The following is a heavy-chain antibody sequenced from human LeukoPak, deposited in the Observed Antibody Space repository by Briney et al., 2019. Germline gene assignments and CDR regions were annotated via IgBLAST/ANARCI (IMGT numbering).Heavy chain of an antibody. Sequence: SETLSLTCTVSGGSISSYYWSWIRQPPGKGLEWIGYIYYSGSTNYNPSLKSRVTISVDTSKNQFSLKLRSVTAADTAGDYCAKTSGDYLTGYYCPWGPGTPV. CDR2: IYYSGST. D-gene: IGHD3-9*01. J-gene: IGHJ5*02. V-gene: IGHV4-59*12. CDR1: GGSISSYY. CDR3: AKTSGDYLTGYYCP.